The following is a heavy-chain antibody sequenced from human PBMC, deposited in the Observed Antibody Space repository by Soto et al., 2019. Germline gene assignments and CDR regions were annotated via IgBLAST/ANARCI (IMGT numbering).Heavy chain of an antibody. D-gene: IGHD3-10*01. CDR1: GGTFSSYA. CDR3: ASHTPYGSGSYYIGY. V-gene: IGHV1-69*04. CDR2: IIPILGIA. J-gene: IGHJ4*02. Sequence: SVKVSCKASGGTFSSYAISWVRQAPGQGLEWMGRIIPILGIANYAQKFQGRVTITADKSTSTAYMELSSLRSEDTAEYYCASHTPYGSGSYYIGYWGQGTLVTVSS.